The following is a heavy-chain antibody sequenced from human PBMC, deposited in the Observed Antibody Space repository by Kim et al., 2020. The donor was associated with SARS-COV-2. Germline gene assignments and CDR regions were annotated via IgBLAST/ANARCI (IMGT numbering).Heavy chain of an antibody. CDR1: GFSFNSYE. Sequence: GGSLRLSCEASGFSFNSYEMSWVRQAPGKGLEWLSYISANGRGTHYADSVKGRFTISRDNTKNSLYLQMNSLRVEDTAIYYCARESQITPDAFDIWGQGKMVTVS. V-gene: IGHV3-48*03. J-gene: IGHJ3*02. CDR3: ARESQITPDAFDI. D-gene: IGHD2-15*01. CDR2: ISANGRGT.